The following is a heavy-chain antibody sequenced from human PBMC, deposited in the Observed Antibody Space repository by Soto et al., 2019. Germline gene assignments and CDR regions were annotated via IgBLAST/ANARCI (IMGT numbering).Heavy chain of an antibody. D-gene: IGHD6-6*01. CDR2: ISYDGSNK. Sequence: QVQLVESGGGVVQPGRSLRLSCAASGFTFSSYGMHWVRQAPGKGLEWVAVISYDGSNKYYADSVKGRFTISRDNSKNTLYLQMNSLRAEDTAVYYCAKDAGLAAPLPNDYWGQGTLDTVSS. CDR1: GFTFSSYG. CDR3: AKDAGLAAPLPNDY. V-gene: IGHV3-30*18. J-gene: IGHJ4*02.